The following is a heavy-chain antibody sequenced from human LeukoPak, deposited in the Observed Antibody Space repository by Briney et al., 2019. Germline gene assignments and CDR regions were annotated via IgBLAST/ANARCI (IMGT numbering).Heavy chain of an antibody. J-gene: IGHJ4*02. CDR1: GFTFSHYA. CDR3: ALGSSSWSYYFDY. Sequence: GGSLRLSCAASGFTFSHYAMSWVRQAPGKGLEWVSGISGSGAGTYYADSVKGRFTISRDNSKNTLYLQMNSLRAEDTAVYYCALGSSSWSYYFDYWGQGTLVTVSS. D-gene: IGHD6-13*01. CDR2: ISGSGAGT. V-gene: IGHV3-23*01.